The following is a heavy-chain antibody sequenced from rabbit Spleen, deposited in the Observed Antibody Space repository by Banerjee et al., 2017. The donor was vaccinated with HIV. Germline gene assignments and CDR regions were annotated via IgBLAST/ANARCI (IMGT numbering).Heavy chain of an antibody. J-gene: IGHJ4*01. D-gene: IGHD1-1*01. CDR1: GFSFSNSGW. CDR3: ARDSGSGPYIDGYFNL. V-gene: IGHV1S45*01. CDR2: INTGSGSA. Sequence: QEQLVESGGGLVQPEGSLTLTCTASGFSFSNSGWICWVRQAPGKGLEWIGCINTGSGSAYYASWAKGRFTISKTSSTTGTLQMTSLTAADTATYFCARDSGSGPYIDGYFNLWGPGTLVTVS.